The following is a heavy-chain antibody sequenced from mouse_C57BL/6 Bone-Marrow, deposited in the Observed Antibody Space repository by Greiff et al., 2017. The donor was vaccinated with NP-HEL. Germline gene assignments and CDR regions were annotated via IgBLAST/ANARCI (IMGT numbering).Heavy chain of an antibody. CDR3: AREGQGYYYAMDY. Sequence: VQLQQSGAELVKPGASVKISCKASGYAFSSYWMNWVKQRPGKGLEWIGQLYPGDGDTNYNEKFKGKATLTADKSYSTAYMQLSSLTSATSAVNFCAREGQGYYYAMDYWGQGTSVTVSS. CDR2: LYPGDGDT. J-gene: IGHJ4*01. D-gene: IGHD3-3*01. CDR1: GYAFSSYW. V-gene: IGHV1-80*01.